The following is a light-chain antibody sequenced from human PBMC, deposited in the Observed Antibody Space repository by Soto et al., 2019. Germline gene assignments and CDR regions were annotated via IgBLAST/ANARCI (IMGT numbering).Light chain of an antibody. Sequence: DFQLTQSPSSLSASVGDRDTITCRTSESISGYLSWYQQKAGQPPKLLIFAASSLQNGVPSRFSGRGSGTEYTLTISSLQADDFATYYCHQSYISPPAFGQGTKVEIQ. CDR2: AAS. CDR1: ESISGY. CDR3: HQSYISPPA. J-gene: IGKJ1*01. V-gene: IGKV1-39*01.